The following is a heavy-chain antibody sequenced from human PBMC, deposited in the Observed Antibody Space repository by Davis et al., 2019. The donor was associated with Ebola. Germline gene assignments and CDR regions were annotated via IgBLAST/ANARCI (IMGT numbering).Heavy chain of an antibody. CDR2: IIPIFGTA. CDR1: GGTFSSYA. Sequence: SVKVSCKASGGTFSSYAISWVRQAPGQGLEWMGGIIPIFGTANYAQKFQGRVTITADESTSTAYMELSSLRSEDTAVYYCARVGCSGGSCYYLMAYFDYWGQGTLVTVSS. CDR3: ARVGCSGGSCYYLMAYFDY. J-gene: IGHJ4*02. V-gene: IGHV1-69*13. D-gene: IGHD2-15*01.